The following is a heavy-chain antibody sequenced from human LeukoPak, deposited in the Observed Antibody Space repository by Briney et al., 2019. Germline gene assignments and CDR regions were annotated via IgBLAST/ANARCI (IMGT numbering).Heavy chain of an antibody. CDR2: INAGNGNT. J-gene: IGHJ4*02. CDR1: GYTFTSYA. V-gene: IGHV1-3*01. CDR3: ARARQGVPYYYGSGCYRFDY. Sequence: GASVKVSCKASGYTFTSYAMHWVRQAPGQRLEWMGWINAGNGNTKYSQKFQGRVTITRDTSASTAYMELSSLRSEDTAVYYCARARQGVPYYYGSGCYRFDYWGQGNLVTVSS. D-gene: IGHD3-10*01.